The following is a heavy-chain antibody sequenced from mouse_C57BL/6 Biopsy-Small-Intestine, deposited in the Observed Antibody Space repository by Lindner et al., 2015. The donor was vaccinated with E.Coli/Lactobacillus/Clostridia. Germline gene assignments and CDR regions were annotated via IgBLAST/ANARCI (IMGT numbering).Heavy chain of an antibody. CDR3: ARDVYLFYSAMDY. Sequence: EVQLQESGGGLVKPGGSLKLSCAASGFTFSDYGMHWVRQAPEKGLEWVAYISSGGSTIYYADTVMGRFTISADSAKNTLFLRMTSLRSEDTAMYYCARDVYLFYSAMDYWGQGTSVTVSS. CDR1: GFTFSDYG. CDR2: ISSGGSTI. J-gene: IGHJ4*01. D-gene: IGHD5-1*01. V-gene: IGHV5-17*01.